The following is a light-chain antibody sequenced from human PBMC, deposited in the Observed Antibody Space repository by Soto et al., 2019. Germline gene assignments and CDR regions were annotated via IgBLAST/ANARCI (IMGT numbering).Light chain of an antibody. CDR2: EGS. Sequence: QSVLTQPASVSGSPGQSITISCTGTSSDVRSYNLVSWYQQHPGKAPKLMIYEGSKRPSGVSNRFSGSKSGNTASLTISGLQAEDEADYYCCSYAGSSTGYVFGTGTKVTV. V-gene: IGLV2-23*01. CDR1: SSDVRSYNL. CDR3: CSYAGSSTGYV. J-gene: IGLJ1*01.